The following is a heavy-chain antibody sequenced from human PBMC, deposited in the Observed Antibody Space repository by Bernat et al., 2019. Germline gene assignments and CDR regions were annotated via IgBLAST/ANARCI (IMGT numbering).Heavy chain of an antibody. CDR2: ISYDGSNK. Sequence: VQLVESGGGLVQPGGSLRLSCAASGFTFSSYAVHWVRQAPGKGLEWVAAISYDGSNKYYADSVKGRFTISRDKNTLYLQMNSLRAEDTAVYYCARDRRGTDSGGMDVWGQGTTVTVSS. CDR3: ARDRRGTDSGGMDV. D-gene: IGHD3-16*01. J-gene: IGHJ6*02. CDR1: GFTFSSYA. V-gene: IGHV3-30-3*01.